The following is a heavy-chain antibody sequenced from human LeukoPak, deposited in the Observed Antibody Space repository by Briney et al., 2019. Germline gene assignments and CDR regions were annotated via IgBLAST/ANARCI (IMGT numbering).Heavy chain of an antibody. CDR1: GYTFTSHH. V-gene: IGHV1-46*01. CDR2: INPSGGGT. Sequence: ASVTASCKASGYTFTSHHMHWVRQAPGQGLEWMGTINPSGGGTDYTQKFQGRVTMTTDTSTNTVYMELSSLRSEDTAVYYCARGGSTIVGVAPPPFEYWGQGTLVTVSS. CDR3: ARGGSTIVGVAPPPFEY. D-gene: IGHD2-15*01. J-gene: IGHJ4*02.